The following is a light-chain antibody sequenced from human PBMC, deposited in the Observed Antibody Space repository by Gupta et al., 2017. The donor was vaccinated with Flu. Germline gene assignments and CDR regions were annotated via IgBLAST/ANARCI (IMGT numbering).Light chain of an antibody. V-gene: IGLV7-43*01. CDR1: ARAVTGLCH. J-gene: IGLJ3*02. CDR3: LVYYPGYWV. CDR2: SAS. Sequence: EPSLTVSPGVTVTLTCGSFARAVTGLCHPNWFQQKPGQAPRALIYSASHKHSWTPGRFSGSLIGGKAALTLSGVQPEDEADYYCLVYYPGYWVFGGGTKLTVL.